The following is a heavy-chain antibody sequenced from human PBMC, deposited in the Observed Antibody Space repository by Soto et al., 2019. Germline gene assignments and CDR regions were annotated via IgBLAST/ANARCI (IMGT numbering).Heavy chain of an antibody. CDR1: GYTFTSYY. V-gene: IGHV1-46*01. CDR2: INPSGGST. J-gene: IGHJ6*02. CDR3: ASPIVATTDGAGMDV. D-gene: IGHD5-12*01. Sequence: QVQLVQSGAEVKKPGASVKVSCKASGYTFTSYYMHWVRQAPGQGLEWMGIINPSGGSTSYAQKFQGRVTMTRDTSTSTDYMELSSLRSEDTAVYYCASPIVATTDGAGMDVWGQGTTVTVSS.